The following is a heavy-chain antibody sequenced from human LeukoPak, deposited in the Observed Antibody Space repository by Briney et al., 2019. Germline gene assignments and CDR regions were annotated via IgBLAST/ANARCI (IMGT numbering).Heavy chain of an antibody. D-gene: IGHD3-10*01. CDR3: AKGLALYYNGVYSLDY. Sequence: GGSLRLSCAASGFTLTTYAMNWVRQAPGKGLEWVSTIIIIGGTYYADSVKGGFTISGDDSKNTIYLQMNSLRAEDTAIYYCAKGLALYYNGVYSLDYWGRGTLVTVSS. V-gene: IGHV3-23*01. J-gene: IGHJ4*02. CDR1: GFTLTTYA. CDR2: IIIIGGT.